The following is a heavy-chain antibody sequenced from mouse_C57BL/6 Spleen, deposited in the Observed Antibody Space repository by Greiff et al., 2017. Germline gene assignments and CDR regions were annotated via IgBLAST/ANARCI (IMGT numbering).Heavy chain of an antibody. Sequence: QVQLQQSGAGLVKPGASVKISCKASGYAFSSYWMNWVKQRPGKGLEWIGQIYPGDGDTNYNGKFKGKATLTADKSSSTDYMQHSSLTSEDSAVYFCARGGYDEYAMDYWGQGTSVTVSS. CDR3: ARGGYDEYAMDY. V-gene: IGHV1-80*01. D-gene: IGHD2-2*01. J-gene: IGHJ4*01. CDR2: IYPGDGDT. CDR1: GYAFSSYW.